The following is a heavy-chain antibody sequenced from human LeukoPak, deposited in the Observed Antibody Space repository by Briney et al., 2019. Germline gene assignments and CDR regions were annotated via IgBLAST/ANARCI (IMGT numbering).Heavy chain of an antibody. CDR3: ARRSEAKDAFDF. Sequence: GGSLRLSCAASGFTFSNYWMHWVRQAPGKGLVWVSRISYDGSSTSYADSVKGRFTISRDNAKSTLYLQMNSLRAEDTVVYYCARRSEAKDAFDFWGQGTMVTVSS. J-gene: IGHJ3*01. CDR2: ISYDGSST. CDR1: GFTFSNYW. V-gene: IGHV3-74*01.